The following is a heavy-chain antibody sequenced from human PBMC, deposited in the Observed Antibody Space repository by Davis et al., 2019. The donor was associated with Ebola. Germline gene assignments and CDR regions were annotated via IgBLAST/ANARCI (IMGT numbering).Heavy chain of an antibody. CDR3: AKGGSGWPSDYSYGMGV. CDR1: GFTFSSYW. D-gene: IGHD6-19*01. J-gene: IGHJ6*04. Sequence: GESLKISCAASGFTFSSYWMHWVRQAPGKGLVWVSRISPNGGRTGYADSVKGRFTISRDNAKNTVYLQVNSLKAEDTAVYYCAKGGSGWPSDYSYGMGVWGKGTTVTVSS. V-gene: IGHV3-74*01. CDR2: ISPNGGRT.